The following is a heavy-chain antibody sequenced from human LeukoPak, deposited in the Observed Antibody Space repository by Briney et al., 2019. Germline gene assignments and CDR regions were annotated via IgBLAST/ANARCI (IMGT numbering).Heavy chain of an antibody. D-gene: IGHD4-17*01. Sequence: ASVKVSCKASGYTFTGYYMHWVRQAPGQGLEWMGWISAYNGNTNYAQKLQGRVTMTTDTSTSTAYMELRSLRSDDTAVYYCARVHTVTTPFYYYYYYGMDVWGQGTTVTVSS. J-gene: IGHJ6*02. CDR1: GYTFTGYY. CDR3: ARVHTVTTPFYYYYYYGMDV. CDR2: ISAYNGNT. V-gene: IGHV1-18*04.